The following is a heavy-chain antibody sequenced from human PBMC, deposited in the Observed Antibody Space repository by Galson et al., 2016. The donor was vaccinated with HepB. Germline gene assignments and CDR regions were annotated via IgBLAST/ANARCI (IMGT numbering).Heavy chain of an antibody. V-gene: IGHV1-3*01. CDR2: INASNGDT. D-gene: IGHD3-10*01. CDR3: ARDREIVNFGSGSLVAFDI. Sequence: SVKVSCKASGYTFSSYVMHWVRQAPGQRLEWMGWINASNGDTKYSQKFQGRVTFTSDTSASTAYMQLSSVRSEDTAVYFCARDREIVNFGSGSLVAFDIWGQGTMVTVSS. J-gene: IGHJ3*02. CDR1: GYTFSSYV.